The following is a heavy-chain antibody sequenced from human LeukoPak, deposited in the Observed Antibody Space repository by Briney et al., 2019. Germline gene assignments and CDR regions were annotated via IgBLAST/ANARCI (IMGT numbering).Heavy chain of an antibody. D-gene: IGHD1-26*01. CDR2: ISYDGSNK. CDR1: GFTFSSYA. J-gene: IGHJ4*02. V-gene: IGHV3-30-3*01. CDR3: ARPSGHSGSYYWSY. Sequence: GGSLRLSCAASGFTFSSYAMHWVRQAPGKGLEWVAVISYDGSNKYYADSVKGRFTISRGNSKNTLYLQMNSLRAEDTAVYYCARPSGHSGSYYWSYWGQGTLVTVSS.